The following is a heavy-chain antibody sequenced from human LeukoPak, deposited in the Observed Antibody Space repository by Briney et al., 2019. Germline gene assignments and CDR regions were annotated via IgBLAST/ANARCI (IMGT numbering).Heavy chain of an antibody. CDR2: IKSKTDGGTT. CDR3: TTEASSSWSAHYTVPVGNYYMDV. V-gene: IGHV3-15*01. J-gene: IGHJ6*03. CDR1: GFTFSNAW. D-gene: IGHD3-3*01. Sequence: GGSLRLSCAASGFTFSNAWMSWVRQAPGKGLEWVGRIKSKTDGGTTDYAAAVKGRFTISRDDSNNTLYLQMNSLKTEDTAVYYCTTEASSSWSAHYTVPVGNYYMDVWGKGTTVTVSS.